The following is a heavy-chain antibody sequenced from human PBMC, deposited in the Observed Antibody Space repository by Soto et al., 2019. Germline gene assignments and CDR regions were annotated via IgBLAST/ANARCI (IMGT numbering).Heavy chain of an antibody. Sequence: GGSLRLSCATSGFTFSSYPIHWVRQAPGKGPVWVSRITEDGSGTTYADSVKGRFTVTRDNAKNTMYLQMSGLGAEDTAAYHCVRGTNGWRGMDYWGQGTLVTVYS. J-gene: IGHJ4*02. D-gene: IGHD2-8*01. V-gene: IGHV3-74*01. CDR3: VRGTNGWRGMDY. CDR1: GFTFSSYP. CDR2: ITEDGSGT.